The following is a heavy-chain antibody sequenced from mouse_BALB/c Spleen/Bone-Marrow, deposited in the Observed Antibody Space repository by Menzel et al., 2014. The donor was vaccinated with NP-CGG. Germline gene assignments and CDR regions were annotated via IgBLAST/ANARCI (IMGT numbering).Heavy chain of an antibody. Sequence: QVQLQQPGAELVKPGASVKLSCKASGYTFTSYWMHWVKLRPGQGFEWIGEINPNNGGSNYNEKFKRKATLTVDKSSSTAYMQLNSLTSEDSAVYYCTRLFYGNSDYAMDNWGQGTSVTVSS. CDR2: INPNNGGS. CDR3: TRLFYGNSDYAMDN. D-gene: IGHD1-1*01. J-gene: IGHJ4*01. V-gene: IGHV1S81*02. CDR1: GYTFTSYW.